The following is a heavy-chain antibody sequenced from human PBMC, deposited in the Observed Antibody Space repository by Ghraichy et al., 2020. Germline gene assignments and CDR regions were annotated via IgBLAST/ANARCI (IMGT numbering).Heavy chain of an antibody. CDR2: IYTSGST. Sequence: SETLSLTCTVSGGSISSYYWSWIRQPPGKGLEWIGYIYTSGSTNYNPSLKSRVTISVDTSKNQFSLKLSSVTAADTAVYYCARHTNTPWNWFDPWGQGTLVTVSS. V-gene: IGHV4-4*09. J-gene: IGHJ5*02. CDR1: GGSISSYY. D-gene: IGHD1/OR15-1a*01. CDR3: ARHTNTPWNWFDP.